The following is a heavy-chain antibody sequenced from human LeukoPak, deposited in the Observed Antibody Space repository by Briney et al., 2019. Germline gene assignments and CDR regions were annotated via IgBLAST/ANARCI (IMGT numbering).Heavy chain of an antibody. CDR2: ISGSVGST. V-gene: IGHV3-23*01. J-gene: IGHJ4*02. D-gene: IGHD3-10*01. CDR1: GFTFSSYA. CDR3: AKSPTRITMVRGVDY. Sequence: GVSLRLSCAASGFTFSSYAMSWVRQAPGKGLEWVSAISGSVGSTYYADSVKGRFTISRDNSKNTLYLQMNSLRAEDTAVYYCAKSPTRITMVRGVDYWGQGTLVTVSS.